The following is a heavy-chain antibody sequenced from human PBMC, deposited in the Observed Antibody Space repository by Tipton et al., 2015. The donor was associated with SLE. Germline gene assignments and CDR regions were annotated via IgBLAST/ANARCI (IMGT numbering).Heavy chain of an antibody. CDR3: ARGEMDVFDI. J-gene: IGHJ3*02. CDR2: IFHSGNA. V-gene: IGHV4-34*01. CDR1: GGSFSGYY. Sequence: GLVKPSETLSLSCAVYGGSFSGYYWGWIRQPPGKGLEWIGYIFHSGNAYYNPSLKSRVTISMDMSRNQFSLRLNSVTAADTALYYCARGEMDVFDIWGQGTVVSVSS.